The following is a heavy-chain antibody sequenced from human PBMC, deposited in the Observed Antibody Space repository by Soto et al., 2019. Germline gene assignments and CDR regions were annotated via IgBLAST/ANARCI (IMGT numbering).Heavy chain of an antibody. CDR3: ARGGFPHIVVVPAAIGDYYGMDV. D-gene: IGHD2-2*02. Sequence: PGGSLRLSCSASGFTFSSYSMNWLRQAPGKGLEWVSCISSSSSTIYYADSVKGRFTISRDNAKNSLYLQMNSLRDEDTAVYYCARGGFPHIVVVPAAIGDYYGMDVWGQGTTVTVSS. J-gene: IGHJ6*02. CDR2: ISSSSSTI. V-gene: IGHV3-48*02. CDR1: GFTFSSYS.